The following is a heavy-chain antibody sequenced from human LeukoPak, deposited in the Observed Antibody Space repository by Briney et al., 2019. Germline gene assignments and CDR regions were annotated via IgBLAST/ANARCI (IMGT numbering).Heavy chain of an antibody. CDR1: GFTFSSYA. CDR2: ISYDGNHI. J-gene: IGHJ4*02. CDR3: ARCGGDCYTSTQGFDY. D-gene: IGHD2-21*02. V-gene: IGHV3-30*04. Sequence: GGSLRLSRAASGFTFSSYAMHWVRQAPGKGLEWVAVISYDGNHIFYADSVKGRFTISRDNSKNTLYLQMNSLTTEDTAVYYCARCGGDCYTSTQGFDYWGQGTLVTVSS.